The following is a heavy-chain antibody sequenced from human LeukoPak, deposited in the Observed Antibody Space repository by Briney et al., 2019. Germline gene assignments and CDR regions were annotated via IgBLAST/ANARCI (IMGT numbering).Heavy chain of an antibody. CDR1: GYTFTGYY. CDR2: INPNSGGT. Sequence: GASVKVSCKASGYTFTGYYMHWVRQAPGQGLEWMGWINPNSGGTNYAQKFQGWVTMTRDTSISTAYMELSRLRSDDTAVYYCARVNPYYYDSSGYYDYWGQGTLVTVSS. J-gene: IGHJ4*02. V-gene: IGHV1-2*04. CDR3: ARVNPYYYDSSGYYDY. D-gene: IGHD3-22*01.